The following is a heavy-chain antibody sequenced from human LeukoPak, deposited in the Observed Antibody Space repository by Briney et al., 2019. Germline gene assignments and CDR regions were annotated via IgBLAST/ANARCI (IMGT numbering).Heavy chain of an antibody. V-gene: IGHV3-23*01. CDR3: AKDQYYYDSSDAFDI. D-gene: IGHD3-22*01. Sequence: GGSLRLSCAASGFTFSSHAMSWVRQAPGKGLEWVSAISGSGGSTYYADSVKGRFTISRDNSKNTLYLQMNSLRAEDTAVYYCAKDQYYYDSSDAFDIWGQGTMVTVSS. CDR1: GFTFSSHA. CDR2: ISGSGGST. J-gene: IGHJ3*02.